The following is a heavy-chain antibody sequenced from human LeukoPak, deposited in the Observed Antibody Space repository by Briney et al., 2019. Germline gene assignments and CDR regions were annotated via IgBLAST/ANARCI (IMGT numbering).Heavy chain of an antibody. V-gene: IGHV1-2*02. J-gene: IGHJ4*02. CDR3: ARGASGILTGYYAFDY. Sequence: ASVKVSCKSSGYTFTGYYMHWVRQAPGQGLEWMGWINPNSGGTNYAQKFQGRVTMTTDTSTSTAYMELRSLRSDDTAVYYCARGASGILTGYYAFDYWGQGTLVTVSS. CDR1: GYTFTGYY. CDR2: INPNSGGT. D-gene: IGHD3-9*01.